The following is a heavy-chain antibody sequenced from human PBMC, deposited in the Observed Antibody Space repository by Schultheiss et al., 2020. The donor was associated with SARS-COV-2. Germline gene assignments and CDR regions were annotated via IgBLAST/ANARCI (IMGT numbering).Heavy chain of an antibody. D-gene: IGHD5-12*01. CDR1: GGSISSYY. V-gene: IGHV4-34*01. J-gene: IGHJ6*02. CDR3: ARGRRGYSGYDQHYYYGMDV. Sequence: SETLSLTCTVSGGSISSYYWSWIRQPPGKGLEWIGEINHSGSTNYNPSLKSRVTISVDTSKNQFSLKLSSVTAADTAVYYCARGRRGYSGYDQHYYYGMDVWGQGTTVTVSS. CDR2: INHSGST.